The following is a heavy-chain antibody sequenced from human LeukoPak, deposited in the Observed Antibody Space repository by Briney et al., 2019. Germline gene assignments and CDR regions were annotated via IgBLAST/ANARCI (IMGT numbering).Heavy chain of an antibody. CDR1: GFTFSSYS. CDR2: ISSSSSTI. Sequence: GGSLRLSCAASGFTFSSYSMNWVRQAPGRGLEWVSYISSSSSTIYYADSVKGRFTISRDNAKNSLYLQMNSLRAEDTAVYYCASSRYDSSGSSYYYYMDVWGKGTTVTVSS. V-gene: IGHV3-48*01. D-gene: IGHD3-22*01. J-gene: IGHJ6*03. CDR3: ASSRYDSSGSSYYYYMDV.